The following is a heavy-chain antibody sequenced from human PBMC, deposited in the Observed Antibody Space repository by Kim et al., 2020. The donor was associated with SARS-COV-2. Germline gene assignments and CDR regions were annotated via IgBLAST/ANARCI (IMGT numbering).Heavy chain of an antibody. D-gene: IGHD4-17*01. CDR3: ARGVTIDY. Sequence: SETLSLTCAVYGGSFSGYYWSWIRQPPGKGLEWIGEINHSGSTNYNPSLKSRVTISVDTSKNQFSLKLSSVTAADTAVYYCARGVTIDYWGQGTLVTVSS. V-gene: IGHV4-34*01. J-gene: IGHJ4*02. CDR2: INHSGST. CDR1: GGSFSGYY.